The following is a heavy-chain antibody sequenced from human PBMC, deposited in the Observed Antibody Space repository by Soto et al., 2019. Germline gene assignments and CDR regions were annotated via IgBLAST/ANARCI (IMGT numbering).Heavy chain of an antibody. J-gene: IGHJ6*02. D-gene: IGHD3-10*01. Sequence: GGSLRLSGEASSFTFSSYGMHWVRQAPCKGLEWVAVISYDGSKTYYADSVKGRFTISRDNSKNTLYLQMNSLRAEDTAVYYCARDQNSEYYYCMDVWRQGTTVTAS. CDR1: SFTFSSYG. CDR3: ARDQNSEYYYCMDV. CDR2: ISYDGSKT. V-gene: IGHV3-30*03.